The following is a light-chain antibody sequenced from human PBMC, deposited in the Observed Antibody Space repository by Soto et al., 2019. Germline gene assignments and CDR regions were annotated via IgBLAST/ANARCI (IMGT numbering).Light chain of an antibody. Sequence: QSALTQPASVSGSPGQSITISCTGTSGDVGSYNLVSWYQHHPGKAPKLMIYEGSKRPSGVSNRFSGSKSGSTASLTISGLQAADWADYYCCSYTRSSTYVFGTGTKVTVL. CDR3: CSYTRSSTYV. J-gene: IGLJ1*01. CDR1: SGDVGSYNL. V-gene: IGLV2-23*01. CDR2: EGS.